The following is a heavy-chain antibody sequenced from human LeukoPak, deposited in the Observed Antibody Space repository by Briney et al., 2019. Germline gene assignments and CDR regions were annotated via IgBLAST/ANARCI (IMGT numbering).Heavy chain of an antibody. CDR1: GYTFTSYG. V-gene: IGHV1-18*01. CDR3: ARGGPAGPDYYDSSGYYYGYYFDY. D-gene: IGHD3-22*01. J-gene: IGHJ4*02. CDR2: ISAYNGNT. Sequence: ASVKVSCKASGYTFTSYGISWVRQAPGQGLEWMGWISAYNGNTNYAQRLQGRVTMTTDTSTNTAYMELRSLRSDDTAVYYCARGGPAGPDYYDSSGYYYGYYFDYWGQGTLVTVSS.